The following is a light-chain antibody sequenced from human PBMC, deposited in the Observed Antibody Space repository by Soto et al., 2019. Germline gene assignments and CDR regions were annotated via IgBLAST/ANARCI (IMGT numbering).Light chain of an antibody. CDR1: NIGVKS. Sequence: SYELTQPPSVSVAPGQTAKITCGGANIGVKSVNWYLQKPGQAPVLVVYDDSDRPSGIPERFSGSNSNDRATLTISRVEAGDEADYYCQVWDTYVDHGVFGGGTKLTVL. CDR3: QVWDTYVDHGV. J-gene: IGLJ3*02. CDR2: DDS. V-gene: IGLV3-21*02.